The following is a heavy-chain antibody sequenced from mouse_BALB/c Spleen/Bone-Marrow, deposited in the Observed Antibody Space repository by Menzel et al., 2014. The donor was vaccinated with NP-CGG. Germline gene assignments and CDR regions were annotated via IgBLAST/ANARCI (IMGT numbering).Heavy chain of an antibody. CDR1: GFNIKDTY. D-gene: IGHD2-4*01. J-gene: IGHJ1*01. CDR3: ATMITDWYFDV. Sequence: VQLQQPGAELVKPGASVKLSCTASGFNIKDTYMHWVKQRPVQGLEWIGRIDPANGNTKYDPKFQGKATITADTSSNTAYLQLSSLTSEDTAVYYCATMITDWYFDVWGAGTTVTVSS. V-gene: IGHV14-3*02. CDR2: IDPANGNT.